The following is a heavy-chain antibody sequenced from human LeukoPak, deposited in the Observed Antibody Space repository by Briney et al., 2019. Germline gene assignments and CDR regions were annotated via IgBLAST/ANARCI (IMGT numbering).Heavy chain of an antibody. J-gene: IGHJ4*02. D-gene: IGHD5-12*01. CDR3: ARYHSGYDDY. CDR1: GGSISSSSYY. V-gene: IGHV4-39*07. Sequence: SETLSLTCTVSGGSISSSSYYWGWIRQPPGKGLEWIGSMYYSGSTFYNPSLKSRVTISIDTSKNQFSLKLNSVTAADTAVYYCARYHSGYDDYWGQGTLVTVSS. CDR2: MYYSGST.